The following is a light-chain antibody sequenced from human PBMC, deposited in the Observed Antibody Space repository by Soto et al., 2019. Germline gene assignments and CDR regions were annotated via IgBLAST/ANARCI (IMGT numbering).Light chain of an antibody. CDR3: QPYKMYSPWT. Sequence: DIQMTQSPSTVSAYVGDSVTITCRASQSITTWLAWYQQRPGKAPKLLIYDVSSLQSGVPSRFSGSGSGTEFTLTISSLQPDDFATYYCQPYKMYSPWTFGQGTKVEIK. J-gene: IGKJ1*01. CDR1: QSITTW. CDR2: DVS. V-gene: IGKV1-5*01.